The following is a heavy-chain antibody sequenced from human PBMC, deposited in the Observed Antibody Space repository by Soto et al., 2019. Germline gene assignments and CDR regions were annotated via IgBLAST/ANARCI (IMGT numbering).Heavy chain of an antibody. J-gene: IGHJ6*02. CDR1: GFTFSSYE. CDR2: ISSSGSTI. CDR3: AREYSGYDHFSYYYYGMDV. D-gene: IGHD5-12*01. V-gene: IGHV3-48*03. Sequence: GGSLRLSCAASGFTFSSYEMNWVRQAPGKGLEWVSYISSSGSTIYYADSVKGRFTISRDNAKNSLYLQMNSLRAEDTAVYYCAREYSGYDHFSYYYYGMDVWGPGTTVTV.